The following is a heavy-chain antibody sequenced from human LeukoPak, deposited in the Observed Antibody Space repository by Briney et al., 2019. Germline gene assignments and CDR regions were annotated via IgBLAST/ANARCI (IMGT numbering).Heavy chain of an antibody. CDR1: GYTFSNYA. Sequence: ASVKVSCKASGYTFSNYAVLWVRQAPGQRLEWMGWINAGNGNTKYSQEFQGRVTITRDTSASTAYMELSSLRSEDMAVYYCARDSGSYGDAFDIWGQGTMVTVSS. J-gene: IGHJ3*02. CDR3: ARDSGSYGDAFDI. D-gene: IGHD1-26*01. V-gene: IGHV1-3*03. CDR2: INAGNGNT.